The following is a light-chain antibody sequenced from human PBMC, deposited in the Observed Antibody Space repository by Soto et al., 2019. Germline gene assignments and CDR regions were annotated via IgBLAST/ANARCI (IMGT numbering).Light chain of an antibody. J-gene: IGKJ1*01. CDR2: TAS. CDR3: QQYNDYSAWT. CDR1: QSISSW. V-gene: IGKV1-5*01. Sequence: DIQMTQSPSTLSASVGDTVTITCRASQSISSWLGWYQQKPGKAPKLLIYTASNLQSGVPSRFSGTRSGTDFTLTISSLQPDDFATYYCQQYNDYSAWTFGQGTKVDIK.